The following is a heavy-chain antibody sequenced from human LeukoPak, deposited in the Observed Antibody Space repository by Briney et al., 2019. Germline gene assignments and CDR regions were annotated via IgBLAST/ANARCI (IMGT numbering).Heavy chain of an antibody. V-gene: IGHV3-53*01. D-gene: IGHD6-6*01. CDR3: ASPYIAARHRALDY. J-gene: IGHJ4*02. CDR1: GFTVSSNY. Sequence: GGSLRLSXAASGFTVSSNYMSWVRQTPGKGLEWVSVIYSGGSTYYADSVKGRFTISRDNSKNTLYLQMNSLRAEDTAVYYCASPYIAARHRALDYWGQGTLVTVSS. CDR2: IYSGGST.